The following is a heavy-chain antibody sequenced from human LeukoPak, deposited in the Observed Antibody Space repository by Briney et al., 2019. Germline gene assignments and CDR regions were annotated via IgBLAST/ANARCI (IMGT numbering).Heavy chain of an antibody. V-gene: IGHV3-23*01. J-gene: IGHJ4*02. D-gene: IGHD6-6*01. CDR1: GFTFSSYA. CDR2: ISGSGGST. CDR3: AKWIAARLSYFDY. Sequence: GGSLRLSCAASGFTFSSYAMSWVRQAPAKGLEWVSAISGSGGSTYYADSVKGRFTISRDNSKNTLYLQMNSLRAEDTAVYYCAKWIAARLSYFDYWGQGTLVTVSS.